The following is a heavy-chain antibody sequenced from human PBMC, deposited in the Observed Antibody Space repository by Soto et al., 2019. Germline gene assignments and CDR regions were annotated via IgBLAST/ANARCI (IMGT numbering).Heavy chain of an antibody. J-gene: IGHJ4*02. CDR3: ARSPCSTSCYVDDY. CDR2: IWYDGRSK. D-gene: IGHD2-2*01. V-gene: IGHV3-33*01. CDR1: GFTFSSYG. Sequence: QVQLVESGAGVVQPGRSLRLSCAASGFTFSSYGLHWVRQAPGKGLEWVAVIWYDGRSKYYADSVQGRFTISRDNSKNTLYLQMNSLRAEDTAVYYCARSPCSTSCYVDDYWGQGTLVTVSS.